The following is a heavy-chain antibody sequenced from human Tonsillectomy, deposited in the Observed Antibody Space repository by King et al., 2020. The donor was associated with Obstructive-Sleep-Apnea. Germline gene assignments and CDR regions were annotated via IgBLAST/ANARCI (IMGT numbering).Heavy chain of an antibody. V-gene: IGHV1-18*04. CDR3: ARDRQQLADY. Sequence: QLVQSGAEVKKPGASVNVSFKTSGYTFANYGFTWVRQSPRRSPEWMGGIIAYNGHTNYAHNLQGRVSMTTDTSTSTAYMELTGLRSDDTAVDYCARDRQQLADYWGQGTLVTVSS. D-gene: IGHD6-13*01. CDR2: IIAYNGHT. J-gene: IGHJ4*02. CDR1: GYTFANYG.